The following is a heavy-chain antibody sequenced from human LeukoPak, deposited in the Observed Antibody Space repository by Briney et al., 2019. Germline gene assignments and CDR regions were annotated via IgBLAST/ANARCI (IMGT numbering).Heavy chain of an antibody. CDR3: ARRYCSSTRCPYYFDY. J-gene: IGHJ4*02. Sequence: GESLKISCKASGYSFNSYWIAWVRQMPGKGLEWMGIIYPGDSDTRYSPSFQGQVTVSADNSISTAYLQWSSLQASDTAMYYCARRYCSSTRCPYYFDYWGQGTLVTVSS. CDR1: GYSFNSYW. CDR2: IYPGDSDT. D-gene: IGHD2-2*01. V-gene: IGHV5-51*01.